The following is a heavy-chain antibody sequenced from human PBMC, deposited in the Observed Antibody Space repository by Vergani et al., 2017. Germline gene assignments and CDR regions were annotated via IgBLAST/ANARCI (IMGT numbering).Heavy chain of an antibody. J-gene: IGHJ6*01. V-gene: IGHV3-9*01. D-gene: IGHD3-16*01. CDR1: GFTFTDYT. CDR3: ARGMGVGMDV. Sequence: DVQLVESGGGLVKPGKSLGLSCEASGFTFTDYTMHWVRQAPGKGLEWVAGSICNGGHIGYADSVKGRFTISRDHAKNSLTLQMNSLRPEDTAVYYCARGMGVGMDVWGKGATVTVSS. CDR2: SICNGGHI.